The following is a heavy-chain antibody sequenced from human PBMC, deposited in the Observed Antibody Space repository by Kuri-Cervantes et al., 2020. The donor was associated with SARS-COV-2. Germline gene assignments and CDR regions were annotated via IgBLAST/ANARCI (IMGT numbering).Heavy chain of an antibody. J-gene: IGHJ3*02. CDR3: ARVRFTVVTPNLGAFDI. CDR2: IYYTGNT. V-gene: IGHV4-39*07. D-gene: IGHD4-23*01. CDR1: NDSINNNLYY. Sequence: GSLRLSCTVSNDSINNNLYYWAWIRQPPGKGLEWIATIYYTGNTYYSPSLKSRVTISVDTSKNQFSLKLSSVTAADTAVYYCARVRFTVVTPNLGAFDIWGQGTMVTVSS.